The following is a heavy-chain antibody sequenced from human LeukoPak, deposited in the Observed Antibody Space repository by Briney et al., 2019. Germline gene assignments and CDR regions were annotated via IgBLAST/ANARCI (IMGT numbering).Heavy chain of an antibody. CDR3: ARDYDILTGYFRGGFDY. CDR1: GFTFSDYY. V-gene: IGHV3-11*05. D-gene: IGHD3-9*01. Sequence: GGSLRLSCAASGFTFSDYYMSWIRQAPGKGLEWISYITSSSSDTNYADSVKGRFTISRDNAKKSLYLQMNSLRAEDTTVYYCARDYDILTGYFRGGFDYWGQGTLVTVSS. J-gene: IGHJ4*02. CDR2: ITSSSSDT.